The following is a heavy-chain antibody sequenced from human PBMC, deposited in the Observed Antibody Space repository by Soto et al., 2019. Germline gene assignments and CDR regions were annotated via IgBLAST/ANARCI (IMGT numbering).Heavy chain of an antibody. CDR1: GGSISSSSYY. D-gene: IGHD2-2*01. CDR2: IYYSGST. V-gene: IGHV4-39*01. Sequence: SETLSLTCTVSGGSISSSSYYWGWIRQPPGKGLEWIGSIYYSGSTYYNPSLKSRVTISVDTSKNQFSLKLSSVTAADTAVYYCASGEDIVVVPAAIGVYYFDYWGQGTLVTVSS. CDR3: ASGEDIVVVPAAIGVYYFDY. J-gene: IGHJ4*02.